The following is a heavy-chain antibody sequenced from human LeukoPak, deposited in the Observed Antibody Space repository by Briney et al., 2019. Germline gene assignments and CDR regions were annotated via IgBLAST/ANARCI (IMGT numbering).Heavy chain of an antibody. Sequence: PTETLSLTCAVYGGSFSGYYWSSIRQPPGKGLEWIGEINHSGSTNSNLSLKSRVTISVDTSKNQFSLQLSSVPAADTAVYYCARLPPQLDAFDIWGQGTMVTVSS. V-gene: IGHV4-34*01. J-gene: IGHJ3*02. CDR1: GGSFSGYY. CDR2: INHSGST. D-gene: IGHD6-13*01. CDR3: ARLPPQLDAFDI.